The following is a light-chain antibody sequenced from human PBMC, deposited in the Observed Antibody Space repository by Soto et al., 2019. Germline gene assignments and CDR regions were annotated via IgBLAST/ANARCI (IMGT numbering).Light chain of an antibody. J-gene: IGKJ5*01. CDR3: QQHNGYAPIT. Sequence: DIQLTQSPSTLSASAGDRVTITCRARQSISGWLSWYQQKPGTAPKLLIYDDSTLETGVPSRFSGSGSGTEFTLTISRLQSDDVATYYCQQHNGYAPITFGQGTRLEIK. V-gene: IGKV1-5*01. CDR2: DDS. CDR1: QSISGW.